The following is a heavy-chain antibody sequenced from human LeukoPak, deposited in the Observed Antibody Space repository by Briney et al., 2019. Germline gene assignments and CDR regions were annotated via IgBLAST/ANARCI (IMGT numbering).Heavy chain of an antibody. J-gene: IGHJ6*02. CDR2: IKQDGSEK. CDR1: GFTFSSYW. CDR3: ARDSSHINYYYYGMDV. D-gene: IGHD2-21*01. Sequence: GGSLRLSCAASGFTFSSYWMSWVRQAPGKGLEWVANIKQDGSEKYYVDSVKGRFAISRDNAKKSLYLQMNSLRAEDTSVYYCARDSSHINYYYYGMDVWGQGTTVTVSS. V-gene: IGHV3-7*01.